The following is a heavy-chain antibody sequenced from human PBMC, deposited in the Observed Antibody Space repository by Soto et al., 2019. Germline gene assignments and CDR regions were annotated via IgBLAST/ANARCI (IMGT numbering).Heavy chain of an antibody. CDR1: GYTFTSYD. J-gene: IGHJ4*02. D-gene: IGHD3-22*01. CDR2: MNPNSGNT. Sequence: QVQLVQSGAEVKKPGASVKVSCKASGYTFTSYDINWVRQATGQGLEWMGWMNPNSGNTGYAQKFQGRVTMTRNTSISTAYMELSSLRSEDKAVYYCARVGYYYDSSGYYLSFDYWGQGTLVTVSS. V-gene: IGHV1-8*01. CDR3: ARVGYYYDSSGYYLSFDY.